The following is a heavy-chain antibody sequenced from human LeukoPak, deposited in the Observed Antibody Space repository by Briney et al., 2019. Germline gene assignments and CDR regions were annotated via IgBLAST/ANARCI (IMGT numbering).Heavy chain of an antibody. J-gene: IGHJ5*02. V-gene: IGHV5-51*01. Sequence: GESLKISCKGSGYSFTSYWIGWVRQMPGKGLEWMGITYPGDSETTYSPSFQGQVTISADKSISTAYLQWSSLKASDTAVYYCARLWSAAGTNWFDPWGQGTLVTVSS. D-gene: IGHD6-13*01. CDR3: ARLWSAAGTNWFDP. CDR1: GYSFTSYW. CDR2: TYPGDSET.